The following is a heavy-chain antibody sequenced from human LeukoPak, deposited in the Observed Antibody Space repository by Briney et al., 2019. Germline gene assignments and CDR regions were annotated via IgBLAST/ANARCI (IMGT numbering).Heavy chain of an antibody. CDR1: GGSISSGSYY. CDR2: IYTSGST. J-gene: IGHJ4*02. Sequence: SQTLSLTCTVSGGSISSGSYYWSWIRQPAGRGLEWIGRIYTSGSTNYNPSLKSRVTISVDTSKNQLSLKLRSVTAADTAVYYCAREYRYYYDRSGSYYFDYWGQGTLVTVSS. CDR3: AREYRYYYDRSGSYYFDY. D-gene: IGHD3-22*01. V-gene: IGHV4-61*02.